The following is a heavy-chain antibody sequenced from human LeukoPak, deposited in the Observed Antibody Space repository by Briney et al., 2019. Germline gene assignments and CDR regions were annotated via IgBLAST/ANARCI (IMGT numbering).Heavy chain of an antibody. Sequence: PGRSLRLSCAASGFTFDDYAMHWVRQAPGKGLEWVSGISWNSGSIGYADSVKGRFTISRDNAKNSLYLQMNSLRAEDTALYYCAKDIFRYGDYYYYGMDVWGQGTTVTVSS. CDR1: GFTFDDYA. CDR3: AKDIFRYGDYYYYGMDV. J-gene: IGHJ6*02. V-gene: IGHV3-9*01. D-gene: IGHD4-17*01. CDR2: ISWNSGSI.